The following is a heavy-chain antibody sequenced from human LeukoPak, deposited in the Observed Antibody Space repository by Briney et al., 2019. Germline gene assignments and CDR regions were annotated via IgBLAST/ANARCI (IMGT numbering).Heavy chain of an antibody. D-gene: IGHD6-13*01. CDR3: ARPAYSSSWYLYY. CDR2: IWYDGSNE. J-gene: IGHJ4*02. V-gene: IGHV3-33*01. Sequence: GSLRLSCAASGFSFSTYGMQWVRQAPGKGLEWVAFIWYDGSNEYYADSVKGRFTISRDRSNNTLYLQLNSLRAEDTAVYYCARPAYSSSWYLYYWGQGTLVTVSS. CDR1: GFSFSTYG.